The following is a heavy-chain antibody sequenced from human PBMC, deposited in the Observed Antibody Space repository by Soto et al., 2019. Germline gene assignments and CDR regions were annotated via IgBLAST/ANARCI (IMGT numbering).Heavy chain of an antibody. V-gene: IGHV3-74*01. CDR3: ARVNRDYYYGMDV. CDR1: GFTFSGYW. D-gene: IGHD3-10*01. CDR2: INSDGSST. J-gene: IGHJ6*02. Sequence: GGSLRLSCAVSGFTFSGYWMHWVRQAPGKGLVWVSRINSDGSSTSYADSVKGRFTISRDNAKNTLYLQMNSLRAEDTAVYYCARVNRDYYYGMDVWGQGTTVTVSS.